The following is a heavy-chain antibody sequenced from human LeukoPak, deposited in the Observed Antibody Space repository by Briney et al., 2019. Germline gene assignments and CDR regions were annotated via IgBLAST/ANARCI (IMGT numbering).Heavy chain of an antibody. CDR3: AKNTFGGVIPRGALEN. CDR1: GFTFSSYA. Sequence: GGSLRLSCAASGFTFSSYAMSWVRQAPGKGLERVSAISGSGGSTYYADSVKGRFTISRDNSKNTLYLQMNSLRAEDTAVYYCAKNTFGGVIPRGALENWGQGALVTVSS. D-gene: IGHD3-16*02. V-gene: IGHV3-23*01. J-gene: IGHJ4*02. CDR2: ISGSGGST.